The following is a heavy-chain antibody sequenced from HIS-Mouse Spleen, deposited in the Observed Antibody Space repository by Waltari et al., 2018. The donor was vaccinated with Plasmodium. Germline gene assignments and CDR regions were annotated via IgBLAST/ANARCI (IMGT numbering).Heavy chain of an antibody. CDR1: GYTFTNYG. D-gene: IGHD6-19*01. CDR3: ARGSAGDAFDI. V-gene: IGHV1-18*01. CDR2: IRAYNGNT. Sequence: QVQLVQSGAEVKKPGASVKVSCKASGYTFTNYGISWVRQAPGQGLEWMGWIRAYNGNTNDAQKLKGILTMTTDTSTSTAYMEVRSLRSDDTAVYYCARGSAGDAFDIWGQGTMVTVSS. J-gene: IGHJ3*02.